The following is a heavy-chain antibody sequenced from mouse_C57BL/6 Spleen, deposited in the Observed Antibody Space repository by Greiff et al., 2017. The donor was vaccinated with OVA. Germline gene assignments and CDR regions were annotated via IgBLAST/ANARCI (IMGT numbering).Heavy chain of an antibody. Sequence: EVKLEESGGGLVKPGGSLKLSCAASGFTFSDYGMHWVRQAPEKGLEWVAYISSGSSTIYYADTVKGRFTISRDNAKNTLFLQMTSLRSEDTAMYYCARGDPLPMDYWGQGTSVTVSS. CDR3: ARGDPLPMDY. D-gene: IGHD6-1*01. J-gene: IGHJ4*01. CDR2: ISSGSSTI. CDR1: GFTFSDYG. V-gene: IGHV5-17*01.